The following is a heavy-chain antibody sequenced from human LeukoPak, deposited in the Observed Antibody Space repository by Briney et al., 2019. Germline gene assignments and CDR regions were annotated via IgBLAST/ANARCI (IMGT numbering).Heavy chain of an antibody. V-gene: IGHV1-46*01. CDR3: ATLADYYYYMDV. CDR1: GYTFTNYY. J-gene: IGHJ6*03. Sequence: GASVKVSCKASGYTFTNYYFHWVRQAPGQGLEWMGIINPSGGSTSYAQKFQGRVTMTRDTSTSTVYMKLSSLRSEDTAVYYCATLADYYYYMDVWGKGTTVTVSS. CDR2: INPSGGST. D-gene: IGHD6-19*01.